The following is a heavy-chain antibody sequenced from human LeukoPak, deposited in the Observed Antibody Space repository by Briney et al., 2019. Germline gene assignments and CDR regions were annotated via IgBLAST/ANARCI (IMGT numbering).Heavy chain of an antibody. CDR2: INHNGNVN. Sequence: QSGGSLRLSCAASGFTFSSYWMSWVRQAPGKGLEWVASINHNGNVNYYVDSVKGRFTISRDNAKNSLYLQMSNLRAEDTAVYFCARGGGLDVWGQGATVTVSS. CDR3: ARGGGLDV. D-gene: IGHD3-16*01. V-gene: IGHV3-7*03. CDR1: GFTFSSYW. J-gene: IGHJ6*02.